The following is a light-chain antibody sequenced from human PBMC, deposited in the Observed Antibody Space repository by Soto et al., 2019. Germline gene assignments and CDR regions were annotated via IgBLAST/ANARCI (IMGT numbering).Light chain of an antibody. J-gene: IGLJ1*01. CDR2: SNN. CDR3: AAWDDSLHGHV. V-gene: IGLV1-44*01. Sequence: QSVLTQPPSASGTPGQRVTISCSGGSSNIGSNIVNWYQQLPGTAPKVLIYSNNQRPSGVPDRFSGSKSGTSASLAISGLQSEDEADYYRAAWDDSLHGHVFGTGTKVTVL. CDR1: SSNIGSNI.